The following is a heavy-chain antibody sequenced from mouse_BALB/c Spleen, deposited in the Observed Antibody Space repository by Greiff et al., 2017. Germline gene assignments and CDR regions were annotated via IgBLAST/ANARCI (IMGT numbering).Heavy chain of an antibody. Sequence: EVMLVESGGGLVKPGGSLKLSCAASGFTFSSYTMSWVRQTPEKRLEWVATISSGGSYTYYPDSVKGRFTISRDNAKNTLYLQMSSLKSEDTAMYYCTRDGDYDPAWFAYWGQGTLDTVSA. J-gene: IGHJ3*01. CDR2: ISSGGSYT. V-gene: IGHV5-6-4*01. CDR1: GFTFSSYT. D-gene: IGHD2-4*01. CDR3: TRDGDYDPAWFAY.